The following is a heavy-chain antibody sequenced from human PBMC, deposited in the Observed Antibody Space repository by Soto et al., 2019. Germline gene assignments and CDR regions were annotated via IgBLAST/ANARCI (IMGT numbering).Heavy chain of an antibody. D-gene: IGHD5-12*01. CDR3: ARGQEGVVATH. V-gene: IGHV4-34*01. CDR2: VKDGGRT. CDR1: GGTFSSYT. Sequence: QVQLVQSGAEVKKPGSSVKVSCKASGGTFSSYTISWVRQAPGKGLEWIGEVKDGGRTNYSPSLRGRVTILADTSNNQFALRLNSVTAADTGVYHCARGQEGVVATHWDQGSLVTVSS. J-gene: IGHJ4*02.